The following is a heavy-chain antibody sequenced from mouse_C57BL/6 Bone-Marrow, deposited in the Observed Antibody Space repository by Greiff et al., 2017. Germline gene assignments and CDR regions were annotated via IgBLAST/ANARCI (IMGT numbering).Heavy chain of an antibody. CDR2: IHPNSGST. D-gene: IGHD1-1*01. CDR1: GYTFTSYW. V-gene: IGHV1-64*01. J-gene: IGHJ4*01. CDR3: AREPYYGSSPWAMDY. Sequence: VQLQQPGAELVKPGASVKLSCKASGYTFTSYWMHWVKQRPGQGLEWIGMIHPNSGSTNYNEKFKSKATLTVDKSSSTAYMQLSSLTSEDSAVYYCAREPYYGSSPWAMDYWGQGTSVTVSS.